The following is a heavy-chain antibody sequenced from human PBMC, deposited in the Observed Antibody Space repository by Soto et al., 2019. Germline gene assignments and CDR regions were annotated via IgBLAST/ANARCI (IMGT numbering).Heavy chain of an antibody. CDR3: VREAYIGYGHAIDP. Sequence: ALSLTCAVSGVSISSYYWSWIRQPPGKGLEWIGYNYYSGTTNYNPSLKSRVTISVDTSKNQFFLRLTSVTAADTAVYYCVREAYIGYGHAIDPWAPGTLATVSS. CDR1: GVSISSYY. V-gene: IGHV4-59*01. CDR2: NYYSGTT. J-gene: IGHJ5*02. D-gene: IGHD2-21*01.